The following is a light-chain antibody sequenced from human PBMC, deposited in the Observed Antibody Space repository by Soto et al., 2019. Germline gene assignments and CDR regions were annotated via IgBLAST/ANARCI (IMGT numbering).Light chain of an antibody. Sequence: EIVLTQSPATLSLSPGERATLSCRASQSVSSYLAWYQQKPGQAPRLLIYDASNRATGIPARFSGGGSGTDFTLTISSLEPEDFAVYYCQQRRDWPSTFGGGTKVEIK. J-gene: IGKJ4*01. CDR1: QSVSSY. CDR2: DAS. V-gene: IGKV3-11*01. CDR3: QQRRDWPST.